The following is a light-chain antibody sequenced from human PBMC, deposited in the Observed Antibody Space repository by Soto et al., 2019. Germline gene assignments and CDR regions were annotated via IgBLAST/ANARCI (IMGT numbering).Light chain of an antibody. J-gene: IGKJ1*01. V-gene: IGKV3-15*01. Sequence: IQMTQSPATLSVSPGERATLSCRASQTIYSNVAWYQQRPGQAPRLLIYRASARATGIPARFSGSGSGTEFTLTIGSLQSEDSAVYYCQQRSNWWTFGQGTKVDIK. CDR3: QQRSNWWT. CDR2: RAS. CDR1: QTIYSN.